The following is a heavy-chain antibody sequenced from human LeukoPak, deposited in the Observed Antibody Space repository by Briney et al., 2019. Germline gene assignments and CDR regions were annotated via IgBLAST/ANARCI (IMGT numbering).Heavy chain of an antibody. Sequence: SETLSLTCTVSGGSISSGDYYWSWIRQPPGKGLEWIGYIYYSGSTYYNPSLKSRVTISVDTSKNQFSLKLSSVTAADTAVYYCARVNFWSGYYDPSLDWFDPWGQGTLVTVSS. CDR3: ARVNFWSGYYDPSLDWFDP. V-gene: IGHV4-30-4*08. CDR1: GGSISSGDYY. CDR2: IYYSGST. D-gene: IGHD3-3*01. J-gene: IGHJ5*02.